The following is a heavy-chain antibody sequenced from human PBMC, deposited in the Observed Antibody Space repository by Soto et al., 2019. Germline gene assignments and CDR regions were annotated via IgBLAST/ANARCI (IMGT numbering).Heavy chain of an antibody. D-gene: IGHD5-18*01. J-gene: IGHJ4*02. CDR2: IWYDGSNK. CDR3: ARDSSPDTAMVRIDY. CDR1: GFTFSSYG. V-gene: IGHV3-33*01. Sequence: GGSLRLSCAASGFTFSSYGMHWVRQAPGKGLEWVAVIWYDGSNKYYADSVKGRFTISRDNSKNTLYLQMNSLRAEDTAVYYCARDSSPDTAMVRIDYWGQGTLVTVSS.